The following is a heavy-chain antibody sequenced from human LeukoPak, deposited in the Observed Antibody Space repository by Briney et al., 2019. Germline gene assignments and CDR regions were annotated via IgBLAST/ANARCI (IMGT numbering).Heavy chain of an antibody. V-gene: IGHV1-18*01. CDR2: ISAYNGNT. Sequence: ASVKVSCKASGYTFTSYGISWVRQAPGQGLEWMGWISAYNGNTNYAQKLQGRVTMTTDTSTSTAYMELRSLRSDDTAVYYCAKDVVVTAAHYFDYWGQGTLVTVSS. D-gene: IGHD2-21*02. CDR3: AKDVVVTAAHYFDY. CDR1: GYTFTSYG. J-gene: IGHJ4*02.